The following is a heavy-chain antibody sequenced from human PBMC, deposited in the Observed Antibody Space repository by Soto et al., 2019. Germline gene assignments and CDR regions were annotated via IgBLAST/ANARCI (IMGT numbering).Heavy chain of an antibody. V-gene: IGHV4-30-2*01. CDR3: ARGQTTVTTLDY. CDR2: IYHSWST. D-gene: IGHD4-17*01. CDR1: GGSISSGGYS. J-gene: IGHJ4*02. Sequence: QLQLQESGSGLVKPSQTLSLTCAVSGGSISSGGYSWYWIRQPPGKGLEWIGYIYHSWSTYYNPSLKSRVTISVDRSTNQFSLKLSSVTAADTAVYYSARGQTTVTTLDYWGQRTLVTVSS.